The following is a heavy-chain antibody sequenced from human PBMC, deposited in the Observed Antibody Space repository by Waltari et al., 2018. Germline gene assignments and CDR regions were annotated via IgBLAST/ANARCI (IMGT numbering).Heavy chain of an antibody. CDR3: ATYIGASVGTAAFDV. Sequence: QLQLQESGPRLVRPSETLSLICRVPGVPITSNRPYWAWIRQSPGKGLEWIGTVSYSGTTYISPSLKSRVSVSRDTSKNQVSLILGSVTAADMAVYYCATYIGASVGTAAFDVWGQGTMVTVSS. V-gene: IGHV4-39*01. CDR2: VSYSGTT. D-gene: IGHD5-12*01. CDR1: GVPITSNRPY. J-gene: IGHJ3*01.